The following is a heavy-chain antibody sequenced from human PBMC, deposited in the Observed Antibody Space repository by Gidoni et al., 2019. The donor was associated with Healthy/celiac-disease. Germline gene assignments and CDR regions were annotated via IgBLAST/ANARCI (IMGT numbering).Heavy chain of an antibody. CDR3: ARGGYYDSSQHFQH. CDR2: INSDGSST. CDR1: GSTFSSYW. Sequence: EVQLVESGGGLGQPGGPRRHSCAASGSTFSSYWLHWVRQAPGKGLVWVSRINSDGSSTSYADSVKGRFTISRDNAKNTLYLQMNSLRAEDTAVYYCARGGYYDSSQHFQHWGQGTLVTVSS. J-gene: IGHJ1*01. V-gene: IGHV3-74*01. D-gene: IGHD3-22*01.